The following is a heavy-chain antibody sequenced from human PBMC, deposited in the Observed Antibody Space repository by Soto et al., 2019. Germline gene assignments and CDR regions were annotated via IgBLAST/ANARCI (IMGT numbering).Heavy chain of an antibody. CDR2: INHSGST. V-gene: IGHV4-34*01. D-gene: IGHD2-2*01. CDR1: GGSFSGYY. Sequence: SETLSLTCAVYGGSFSGYYWSWIRQPPGKGLEWIGEINHSGSTNYNPSLKSRVTISVDTSKNQFSLKLSSVTAADTAVYYCARAVPSGRGYCSSTSCRMPIWGQGTLVTVSS. J-gene: IGHJ4*02. CDR3: ARAVPSGRGYCSSTSCRMPI.